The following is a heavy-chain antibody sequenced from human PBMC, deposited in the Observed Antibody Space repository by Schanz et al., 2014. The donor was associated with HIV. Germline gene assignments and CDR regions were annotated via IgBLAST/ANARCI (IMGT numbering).Heavy chain of an antibody. CDR2: INPSGAGT. V-gene: IGHV1-46*04. D-gene: IGHD2-21*02. CDR3: ARDFNIGDQYYFDH. J-gene: IGHJ4*02. CDR1: GGTFSGHG. Sequence: QVQLVQSGAEVKKPGSSVKVSCQASGGTFSGHGISWVRQAPGQGLEWKGMINPSGAGTTYARKLQGRVTMTRDTSTSTVYMHLSSLRSDDTAVYFCARDFNIGDQYYFDHWGQGTLVTVSS.